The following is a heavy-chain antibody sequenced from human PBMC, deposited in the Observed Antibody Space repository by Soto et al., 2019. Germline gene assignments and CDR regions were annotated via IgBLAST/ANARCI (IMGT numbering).Heavy chain of an antibody. J-gene: IGHJ6*02. Sequence: PGGSLRLSCAVSGFPFYSYSMSWVRQAPGQGLEWLASLSSGSFYIFHADSIRGRFTISRDDAKNLLFLQMNSLTIEDTATYYCAREANTIYAPHGLDVWGQGTAVTASS. CDR1: GFPFYSYS. V-gene: IGHV3-21*01. D-gene: IGHD3-3*01. CDR3: AREANTIYAPHGLDV. CDR2: LSSGSFYI.